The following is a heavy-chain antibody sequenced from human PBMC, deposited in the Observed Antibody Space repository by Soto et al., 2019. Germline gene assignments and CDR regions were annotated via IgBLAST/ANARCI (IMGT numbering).Heavy chain of an antibody. CDR2: IYYSGST. CDR3: ASDSSSWYSGDYYGMDV. CDR1: GGSISSSSYY. J-gene: IGHJ6*02. D-gene: IGHD6-13*01. Sequence: SETLSLTCTVSGGSISSSSYYWGWIRQPPGKGLEWIGSIYYSGSTYYNPSLKSRVTISVDTSKNQFSLKLSSVTAADTAVYYCASDSSSWYSGDYYGMDVWGQGTTVTVSS. V-gene: IGHV4-39*01.